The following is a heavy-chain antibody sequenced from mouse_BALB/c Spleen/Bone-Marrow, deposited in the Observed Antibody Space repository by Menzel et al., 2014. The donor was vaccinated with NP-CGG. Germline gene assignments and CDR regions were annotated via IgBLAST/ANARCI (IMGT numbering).Heavy chain of an antibody. J-gene: IGHJ4*01. CDR3: ARSDGINFAMDF. CDR2: INPYYGST. CDR1: GYSFTGYN. D-gene: IGHD2-1*01. V-gene: IGHV1S135*01. Sequence: EVKLMESGPELEKPGASVKISCKTSGYSFTGYNMNWVTQRNGKSLGWIGNINPYYGSTGYNQRFKGKATLTVDKSSSTAFMQLKGLTSEDSAVYYCARSDGINFAMDFWGQGTSVTVSS.